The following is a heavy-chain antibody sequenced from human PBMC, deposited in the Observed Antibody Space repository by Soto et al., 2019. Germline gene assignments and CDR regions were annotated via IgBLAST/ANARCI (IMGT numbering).Heavy chain of an antibody. J-gene: IGHJ5*02. CDR3: ARLGRRHWVVVAATRIYNWFDP. Sequence: PGESLKISCKGSGYSFTSYWIGWVRQMPGKGLEWMGIIYPGDSDTRYSPSFQGQVTISADKSISTAYLQWSSLKASDTAMYYCARLGRRHWVVVAATRIYNWFDPWGQGTLVTVSS. CDR2: IYPGDSDT. V-gene: IGHV5-51*01. CDR1: GYSFTSYW. D-gene: IGHD2-15*01.